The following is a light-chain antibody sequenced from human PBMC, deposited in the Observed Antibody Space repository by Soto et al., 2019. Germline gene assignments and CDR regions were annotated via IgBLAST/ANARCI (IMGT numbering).Light chain of an antibody. CDR2: GSS. V-gene: IGKV3-15*01. CDR3: QQYTKWPPIT. J-gene: IGKJ5*01. Sequence: VLTQSPSTLSLSPGERATLSCRASQSISSDLAWYQQKPGKAPSLLIYGSSTRATGIPARFSGSGSGTEFTLTIISLQSEDFAVYYCQQYTKWPPITLGPGTRLEIK. CDR1: QSISSD.